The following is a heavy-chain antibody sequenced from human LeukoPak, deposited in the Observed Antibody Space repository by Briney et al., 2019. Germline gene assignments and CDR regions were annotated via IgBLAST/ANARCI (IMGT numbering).Heavy chain of an antibody. CDR3: ARDVGGMIGVSDI. Sequence: PSETLSLTCSVSGGSISSYYWSWIRQPPGEGLEWIEYIHYSGSTNYNPSFKSRVTISVDTSKNQFSLKLRSVDAADTAVYYCARDVGGMIGVSDIFGQGTMVTVSS. V-gene: IGHV4-59*01. CDR2: IHYSGST. CDR1: GGSISSYY. D-gene: IGHD3-16*01. J-gene: IGHJ3*02.